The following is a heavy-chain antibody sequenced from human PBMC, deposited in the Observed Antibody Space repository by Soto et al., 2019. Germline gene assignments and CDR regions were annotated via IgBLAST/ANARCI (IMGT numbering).Heavy chain of an antibody. CDR2: ISNSGST. D-gene: IGHD4-17*01. V-gene: IGHV4-30-4*01. CDR1: GGSVTSDEDY. Sequence: SETLSLTCTVSGGSVTSDEDYWSWIRQSPGKGLEWIGYISNSGSTGYNPSLKTRLSMSVDRSKNQFTLRRTSVTAADTAVYFCATERWSTYGYINYWGQGTQVTVSS. J-gene: IGHJ4*02. CDR3: ATERWSTYGYINY.